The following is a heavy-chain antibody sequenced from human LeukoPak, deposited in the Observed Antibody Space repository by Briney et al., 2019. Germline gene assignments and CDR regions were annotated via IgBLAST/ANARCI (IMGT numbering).Heavy chain of an antibody. CDR3: AKDLAYGGNSPFDY. CDR2: ISYDGSNK. V-gene: IGHV3-30-3*01. D-gene: IGHD4-23*01. CDR1: GFTFSSYA. J-gene: IGHJ4*02. Sequence: PGGSLRLSCAASGFTFSSYAMRWVRQAPGKGLEWVAVISYDGSNKYYADSVKGRFTISRDNSKNTLYLQMNSLRAEDTAVYYCAKDLAYGGNSPFDYWGQGTLVTVSS.